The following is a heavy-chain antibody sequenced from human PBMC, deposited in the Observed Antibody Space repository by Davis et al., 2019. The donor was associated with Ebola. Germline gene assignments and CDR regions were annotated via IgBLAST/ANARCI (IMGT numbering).Heavy chain of an antibody. D-gene: IGHD6-6*01. CDR1: GVTFSSYA. CDR3: ARSLMWGSSSHYYYYGMDV. CDR2: ISGSGGST. Sequence: AGSLRLSCAASGVTFSSYAMSWVRQAPGKGLEWVSAISGSGGSTYYADSVKGRFTISRDNSKNTLYLQMNSLRAEDTAVYYCARSLMWGSSSHYYYYGMDVWGQGTTVTVSS. V-gene: IGHV3-23*01. J-gene: IGHJ6*02.